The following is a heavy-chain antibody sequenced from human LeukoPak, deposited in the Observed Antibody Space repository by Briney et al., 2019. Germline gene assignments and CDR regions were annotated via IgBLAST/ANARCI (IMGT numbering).Heavy chain of an antibody. J-gene: IGHJ5*02. CDR2: IKQDGSEK. D-gene: IGHD6-13*01. Sequence: GGSLRLSCAASGFTFSSYWMSWVRQAPGKGLEWVANIKQDGSEKYYVDSVKGRFTISRDNAKNSLYLQMNSLRAEDTALYYCARGAQNVAAADNWFDPWGQGTLVTVSS. CDR1: GFTFSSYW. CDR3: ARGAQNVAAADNWFDP. V-gene: IGHV3-7*01.